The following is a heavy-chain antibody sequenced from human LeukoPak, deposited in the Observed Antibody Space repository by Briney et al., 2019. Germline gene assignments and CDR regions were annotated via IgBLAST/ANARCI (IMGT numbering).Heavy chain of an antibody. Sequence: SETLSLTCAVYGGSFSGYYWSWIRQPPGKGLEWIGEINHSGSTNYNPSLKSRVTISVDTSKNQFSLKLSSVTTADTAVYYCARGGLWYYDFWSGKVQSWFDPWGQGTLVTVSS. CDR2: INHSGST. J-gene: IGHJ5*02. CDR1: GGSFSGYY. CDR3: ARGGLWYYDFWSGKVQSWFDP. V-gene: IGHV4-34*01. D-gene: IGHD3-3*01.